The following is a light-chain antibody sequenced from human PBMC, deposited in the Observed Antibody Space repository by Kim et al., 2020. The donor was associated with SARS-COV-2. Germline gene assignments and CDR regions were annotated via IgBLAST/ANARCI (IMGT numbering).Light chain of an antibody. CDR1: KLGDKY. V-gene: IGLV3-1*01. Sequence: SYELTQPPSVSVSPGQSASITCSGDKLGDKYACWYQQKPGQSPLLVIYQDSKRPSGLPERFSGSNSGNTATLTISGTQAMDEADYYCQSWDSSLASYVFG. CDR2: QDS. J-gene: IGLJ1*01. CDR3: QSWDSSLASYV.